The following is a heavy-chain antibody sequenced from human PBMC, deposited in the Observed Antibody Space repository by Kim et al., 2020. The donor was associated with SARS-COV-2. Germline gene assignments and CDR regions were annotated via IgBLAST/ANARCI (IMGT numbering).Heavy chain of an antibody. CDR2: ISPYEGTT. CDR3: VRGTEGFY. Sequence: ASVKVSCKASGYAFTGFGVSWVRHAPGQGLEWMAWISPYEGTTVFAQNMQDRIIMTTDIPTSTAYMELRSLRSDDKAVYYCVRGTEGFYWGQGTLVTVSS. V-gene: IGHV1-18*01. J-gene: IGHJ4*02. CDR1: GYAFTGFG.